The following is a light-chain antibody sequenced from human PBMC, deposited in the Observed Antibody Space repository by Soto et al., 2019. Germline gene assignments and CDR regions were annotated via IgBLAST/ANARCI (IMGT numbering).Light chain of an antibody. Sequence: QSALTQPASLSGSPGQSITISCTGTSSDIGAYDYVSWSQQHPGKAPKLMISEVNNRPSGVSNRFSGPKSGNTAYLTISGLEVEDEAEYFCFSFTTPGTYGFGTGTKVTGL. V-gene: IGLV2-14*01. J-gene: IGLJ1*01. CDR2: EVN. CDR1: SSDIGAYDY. CDR3: FSFTTPGTYG.